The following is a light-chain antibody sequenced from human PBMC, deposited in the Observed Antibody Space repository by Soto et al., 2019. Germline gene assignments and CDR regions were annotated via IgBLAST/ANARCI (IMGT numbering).Light chain of an antibody. V-gene: IGKV3-11*01. Sequence: EIVLTQSPATLSLSPGERATLSCRASQSVSSYLAWYQQKPGQAPRLLIYYASNRATGIPARFSGSGSGTDFTLTISSLEPEDFAVYYCQQRSNWLSITFGQGTRLEIK. CDR2: YAS. CDR1: QSVSSY. J-gene: IGKJ5*01. CDR3: QQRSNWLSIT.